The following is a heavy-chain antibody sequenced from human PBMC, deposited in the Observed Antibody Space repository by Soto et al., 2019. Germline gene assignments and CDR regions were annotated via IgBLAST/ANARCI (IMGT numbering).Heavy chain of an antibody. CDR2: ISAHNGNT. D-gene: IGHD1-1*01. J-gene: IGHJ4*02. CDR1: GYAFTTYG. Sequence: QVHLVQSGAEVKKPGASVKVSCKGSGYAFTTYGITWVRQAPGKGLEWMGWISAHNGNTNYAQKLQGRATVTRDTSTSTAYMELRSRRSDDTAVYYCARGRYGDYWGQGALVTVSS. V-gene: IGHV1-18*01. CDR3: ARGRYGDY.